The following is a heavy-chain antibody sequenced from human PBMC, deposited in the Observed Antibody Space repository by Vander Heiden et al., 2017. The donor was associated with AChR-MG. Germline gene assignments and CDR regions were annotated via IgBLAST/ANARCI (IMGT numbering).Heavy chain of an antibody. CDR3: ARELTGSFYFDF. Sequence: QGQLVQSGAEVKKPGASLKVSCKTFGFTFTNYHMHSVPQAPGQGPAWGGATNPRLNSTHYAQKFQGRVRMTRDTSTKTVYMDMTSLRPEDTAVYFCARELTGSFYFDFWGQGSLVTVSS. V-gene: IGHV1-46*03. D-gene: IGHD1-26*01. CDR2: TNPRLNST. J-gene: IGHJ4*02. CDR1: GFTFTNYH.